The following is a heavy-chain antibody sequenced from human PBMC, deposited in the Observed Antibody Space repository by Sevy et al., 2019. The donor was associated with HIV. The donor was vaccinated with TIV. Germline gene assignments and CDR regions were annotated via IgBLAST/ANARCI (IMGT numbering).Heavy chain of an antibody. Sequence: SETLSLTCTVSGGSIRSSGSYWGWIRQPPGKGLEWIGSMYYSGSTYHSPSLKTRITISVDTSKNQFSLRLSSVIAADTAVYYCARHRDYVTMVRGIDQWGQGTLVTVSS. V-gene: IGHV4-39*01. D-gene: IGHD3-10*01. J-gene: IGHJ4*02. CDR3: ARHRDYVTMVRGIDQ. CDR1: GGSIRSSGSY. CDR2: MYYSGST.